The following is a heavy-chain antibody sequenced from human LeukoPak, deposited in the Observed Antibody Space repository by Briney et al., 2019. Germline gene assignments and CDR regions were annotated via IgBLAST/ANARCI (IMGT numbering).Heavy chain of an antibody. Sequence: GGSLRLSCTASGFTFGDYAMSWFRQAPGKGLEWAGFIRSKAYGGTTEYAASVKGRFTISRDDSKSIAYLQMNSLKTEDTAVYYCTRSHIAVAGSYFDYWGQGTLVTVSS. CDR3: TRSHIAVAGSYFDY. CDR2: IRSKAYGGTT. V-gene: IGHV3-49*03. D-gene: IGHD6-19*01. CDR1: GFTFGDYA. J-gene: IGHJ4*02.